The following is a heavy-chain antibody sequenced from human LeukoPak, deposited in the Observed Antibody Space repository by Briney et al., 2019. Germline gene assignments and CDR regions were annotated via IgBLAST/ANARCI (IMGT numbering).Heavy chain of an antibody. V-gene: IGHV4-59*01. Sequence: SETLSLTCTVSGGSISSYYWSWIRQPPGKGLEWIGYIYYSGSTTNYNPSLKSRVTISVDTSKNQFSLKLSSVTAADTAVYYCARVQGIRDSPFDYWGQGTLVTVSS. J-gene: IGHJ4*02. CDR3: ARVQGIRDSPFDY. D-gene: IGHD5-24*01. CDR2: IYYSGSTT. CDR1: GGSISSYY.